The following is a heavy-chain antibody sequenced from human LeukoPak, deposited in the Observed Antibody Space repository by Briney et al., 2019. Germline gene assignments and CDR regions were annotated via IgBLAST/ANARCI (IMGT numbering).Heavy chain of an antibody. CDR1: GGSISSYY. CDR2: IYYSGST. J-gene: IGHJ5*02. D-gene: IGHD3-16*02. Sequence: ASETLSLTCTVSGGSISSYYWSWIRQPPGKGLEWIGDIYYSGSTNYNPSLKSRVTISVDTSKDQFSLMLSSVTAADTAVYYCARGGYDYVWGSCRYETFDPWGQGTLVTVSS. V-gene: IGHV4-59*01. CDR3: ARGGYDYVWGSCRYETFDP.